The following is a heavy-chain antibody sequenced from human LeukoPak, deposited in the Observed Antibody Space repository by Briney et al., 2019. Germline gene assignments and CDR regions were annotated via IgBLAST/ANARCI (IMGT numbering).Heavy chain of an antibody. CDR3: ARHWVSSGTNWFDP. J-gene: IGHJ5*02. CDR2: IYYSGNT. V-gene: IGHV4-39*01. D-gene: IGHD3-22*01. Sequence: SETLSLTCTVSSGSIRIRNHYWGWIRQPPGKGLEWIGSIYYSGNTYYNPSLESRVTISVDTSKNQFSLKLSSVTVADTAVYYCARHWVSSGTNWFDPWGQGTLVTVSS. CDR1: SGSIRIRNHY.